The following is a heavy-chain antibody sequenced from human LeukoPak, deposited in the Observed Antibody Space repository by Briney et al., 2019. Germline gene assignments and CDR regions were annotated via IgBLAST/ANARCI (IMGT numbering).Heavy chain of an antibody. J-gene: IGHJ5*02. CDR3: ARAPGGGYSYGSWFDP. CDR2: IYYSGST. V-gene: IGHV4-59*01. CDR1: GGSISSYY. D-gene: IGHD5-18*01. Sequence: SETLSLTCTVSGGSISSYYWSWIRQPPGKGLEWIGYIYYSGSTNYNPSLKSRVTISVDTFKNQFSLKLRSVTAADTAVYSCARAPGGGYSYGSWFDPWGQGTLVTVSS.